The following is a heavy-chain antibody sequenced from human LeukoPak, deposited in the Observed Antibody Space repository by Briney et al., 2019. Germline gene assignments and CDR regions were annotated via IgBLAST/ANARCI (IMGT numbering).Heavy chain of an antibody. CDR2: SRNKANSYTT. Sequence: GGSLRLSCAASGFTLSDHYMDWVRQAPGKELEWVGRSRNKANSYTTEYAASVTGRFTIARDDSENSLYLQMNSLKTEDTAVYYCARGDSSGYSNYWGQGTLVTVSS. CDR3: ARGDSSGYSNY. J-gene: IGHJ4*02. V-gene: IGHV3-72*01. D-gene: IGHD3-22*01. CDR1: GFTLSDHY.